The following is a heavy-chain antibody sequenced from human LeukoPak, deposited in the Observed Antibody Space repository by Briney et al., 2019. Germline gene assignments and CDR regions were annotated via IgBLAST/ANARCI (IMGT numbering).Heavy chain of an antibody. CDR1: GGSISSYY. V-gene: IGHV4-59*01. J-gene: IGHJ6*02. Sequence: SETLSLTCTVSGGSISSYYWSWIRQPPGKGLEWIGYIYYSGSTNYNPSLKSRVTISVDTSKNQFSLKLSSVTAADTAVYYCARERTMVRGVIIRQLYYYGMDVWGQGTTVTVSS. D-gene: IGHD3-10*01. CDR3: ARERTMVRGVIIRQLYYYGMDV. CDR2: IYYSGST.